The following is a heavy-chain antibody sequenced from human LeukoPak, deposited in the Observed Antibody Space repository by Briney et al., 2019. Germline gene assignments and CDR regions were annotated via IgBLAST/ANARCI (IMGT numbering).Heavy chain of an antibody. V-gene: IGHV3-30*02. D-gene: IGHD3-22*01. CDR1: GFTFSSYG. Sequence: PGGSLRLSCAASGFTFSSYGMHWVRQAPGKGLEWVAFIRYDGSNKYYADSVKGRFTISRDNSKNTLYLQMNSLRAEDTAVYYCAKGRRYYDSSGYHSYFDYWGQGTLVTVSS. CDR2: IRYDGSNK. CDR3: AKGRRYYDSSGYHSYFDY. J-gene: IGHJ4*02.